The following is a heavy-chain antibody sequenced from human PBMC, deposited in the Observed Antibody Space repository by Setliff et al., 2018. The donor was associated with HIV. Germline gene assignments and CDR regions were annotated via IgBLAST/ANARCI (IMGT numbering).Heavy chain of an antibody. CDR2: VYSSGST. Sequence: SETLSLTCNVSGDSIMNYYWSWIRQPPGKGLEWIGCVYSSGSTKYNPSLMSRVTISLDTSKNQFSLKVRSVTAADTAIYYCARRRYNSDGYYFDSWGQGSLVTVSS. D-gene: IGHD3-22*01. CDR1: GDSIMNYY. J-gene: IGHJ4*02. CDR3: ARRRYNSDGYYFDS. V-gene: IGHV4-59*01.